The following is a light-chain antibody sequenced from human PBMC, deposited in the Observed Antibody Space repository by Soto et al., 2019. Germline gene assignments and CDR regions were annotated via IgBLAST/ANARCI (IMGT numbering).Light chain of an antibody. J-gene: IGKJ2*01. CDR3: QQYGGSPPYT. CDR2: GAS. Sequence: EIVLTQSPGTLSLSPGERATLSFRASRSISSTYLAWYQQKPGQAPRLLIYGASSRATGIPDRFSGSVSGTDFTLTISRLEPEDFAVYYCQQYGGSPPYTFGQGTKLEIK. CDR1: RSISSTY. V-gene: IGKV3-20*01.